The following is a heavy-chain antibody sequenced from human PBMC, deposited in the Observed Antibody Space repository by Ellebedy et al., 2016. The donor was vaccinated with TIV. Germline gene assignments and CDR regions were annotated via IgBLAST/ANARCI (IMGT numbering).Heavy chain of an antibody. D-gene: IGHD2/OR15-2a*01. V-gene: IGHV3-30*01. CDR2: VSEDGSEK. CDR3: VRGRNTAKSPFFDY. J-gene: IGHJ4*02. CDR1: GFTLSDYP. Sequence: GESLKISCAASGFTLSDYPMVWVRQAPGKGPEWLASVSEDGSEKYFSDSVKGRLSTSSDNSQNTLYLQMKTLGPEDTAVYYCVRGRNTAKSPFFDYWGQGTLVTVSS.